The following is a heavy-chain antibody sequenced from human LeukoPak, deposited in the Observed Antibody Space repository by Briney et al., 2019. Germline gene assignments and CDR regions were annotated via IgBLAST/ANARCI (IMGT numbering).Heavy chain of an antibody. V-gene: IGHV3-23*01. CDR2: ISGSGGST. CDR3: ARDRRGGYNIFDY. CDR1: GFTFSSYA. D-gene: IGHD5-24*01. J-gene: IGHJ4*02. Sequence: PGGSLRLSWAASGFTFSSYAMSWVRQAPGKGLEWVSAISGSGGSTYYADSVKGRFTISRDNSKNTLYLQMNSLRAEDTAVYYCARDRRGGYNIFDYWGQGTLVTVSS.